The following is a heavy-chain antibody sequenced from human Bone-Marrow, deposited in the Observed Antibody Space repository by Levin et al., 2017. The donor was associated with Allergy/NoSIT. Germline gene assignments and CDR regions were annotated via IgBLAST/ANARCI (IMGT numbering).Heavy chain of an antibody. CDR2: MNPNTGAT. D-gene: IGHD6-19*01. CDR3: ARGSSSGWFTGDAFNI. V-gene: IGHV1-8*01. CDR1: GYMYTTYD. Sequence: ASVKVSCKASGYMYTTYDINWVRQASGQGLEWMGWMNPNTGATVYAQKFQGRVTMTRDTPINTAYMALSSLRSEDTAVYYCARGSSSGWFTGDAFNIWGQGTVVTVSS. J-gene: IGHJ3*02.